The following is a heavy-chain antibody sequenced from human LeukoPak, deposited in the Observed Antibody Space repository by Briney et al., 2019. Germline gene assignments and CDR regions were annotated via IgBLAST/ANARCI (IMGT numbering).Heavy chain of an antibody. CDR3: ARGPPKWLKN. CDR2: INHSGST. Sequence: PETRSDTCAVYGGSFSGYYRSWIRQPPGKGLEWIGEINHSGSTNYNPSLKSRVTISVDTSKNQFSLRLSSVTAADTAVYYCARGPPKWLKNWGQGPLLSVSS. CDR1: GGSFSGYY. J-gene: IGHJ4*02. D-gene: IGHD5-12*01. V-gene: IGHV4-34*01.